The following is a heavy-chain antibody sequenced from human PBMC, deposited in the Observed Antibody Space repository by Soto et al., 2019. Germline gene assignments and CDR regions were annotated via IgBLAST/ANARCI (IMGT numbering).Heavy chain of an antibody. CDR1: GGSISSGDYY. Sequence: LSLTCTVSGGSISSGDYYWSWIRQPPGKGLEWIGYIYYSGSTYYNPSLKSRVTISVDTSKNQFSLKLSSVTAADTAVYYCARGRGYSGYDWFDYWGQGTLVTVSS. D-gene: IGHD5-12*01. CDR3: ARGRGYSGYDWFDY. V-gene: IGHV4-30-4*01. J-gene: IGHJ4*02. CDR2: IYYSGST.